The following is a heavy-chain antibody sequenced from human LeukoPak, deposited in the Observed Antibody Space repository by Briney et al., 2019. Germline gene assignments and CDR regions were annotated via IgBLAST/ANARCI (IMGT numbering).Heavy chain of an antibody. J-gene: IGHJ4*02. CDR3: TRAGGYCGRISCPYYFDY. V-gene: IGHV1-8*01. CDR1: GYTFTSYD. D-gene: IGHD2-15*01. Sequence: ASVKVSCKASGYTFTSYDINWVRQATGQGLEWMGWMNPNSGNTGYAQKFQGRVTMTRNTSISTAYMELSSLRSEDTAVYYCTRAGGYCGRISCPYYFDYWGQGSLVAVSS. CDR2: MNPNSGNT.